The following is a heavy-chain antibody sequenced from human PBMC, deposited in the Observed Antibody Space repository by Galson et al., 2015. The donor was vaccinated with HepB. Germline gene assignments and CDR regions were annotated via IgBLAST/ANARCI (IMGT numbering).Heavy chain of an antibody. V-gene: IGHV3-30*18. D-gene: IGHD3-10*01. CDR2: LSYDGSDK. Sequence: SLRLSCAASGFTFRSYGMHWVRQAPGKGLEWVAVLSYDGSDKYYADSVKGRFTISRDNSKNTLYLQMNSLRAEDTAVYYCAKDGDRFAAGYYFDYWGQGALVTVSS. CDR1: GFTFRSYG. CDR3: AKDGDRFAAGYYFDY. J-gene: IGHJ4*02.